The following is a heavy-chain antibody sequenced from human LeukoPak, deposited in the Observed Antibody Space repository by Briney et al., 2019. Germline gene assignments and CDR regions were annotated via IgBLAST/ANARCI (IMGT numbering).Heavy chain of an antibody. Sequence: ASVKVSCKASGGTFSSYAISWVRQAPGKGLEWVSAISGSGGSTYYADSVKGRFTISRDNSKNTLYLQMNSLRAEDTAVYYCAKDSSGWYGEYFQHWGQGTLVTVSS. CDR2: ISGSGGST. J-gene: IGHJ1*01. D-gene: IGHD6-19*01. V-gene: IGHV3-23*01. CDR1: GGTFSSYA. CDR3: AKDSSGWYGEYFQH.